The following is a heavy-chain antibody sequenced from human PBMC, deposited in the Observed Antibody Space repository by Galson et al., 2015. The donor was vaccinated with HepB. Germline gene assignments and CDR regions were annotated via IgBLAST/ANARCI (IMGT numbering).Heavy chain of an antibody. D-gene: IGHD3-16*02. J-gene: IGHJ6*02. CDR1: GYTFTSHD. Sequence: SVKVSCKASGYTFTSHDIIWVRQATGQGLEWMGWMNPNSGNTGYAEKFKGRVTMTRDTSKSTAYMELSSPTSEDTAVYYCARGPRDDYVWGSYRYRGDVWGQGTTVTVSS. CDR3: ARGPRDDYVWGSYRYRGDV. V-gene: IGHV1-8*01. CDR2: MNPNSGNT.